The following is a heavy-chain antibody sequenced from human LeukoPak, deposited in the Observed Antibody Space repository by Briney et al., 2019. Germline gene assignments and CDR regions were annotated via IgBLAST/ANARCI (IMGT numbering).Heavy chain of an antibody. J-gene: IGHJ4*02. V-gene: IGHV3-23*01. CDR2: ISGGSGST. D-gene: IGHD3-22*01. Sequence: GGSLRLSCAASGFTFSSYAMSWVRQAPGKGLAWVSTISGGSGSTYCADSVKGRFTISRDNSKNTLYLQMNSLRDENTAVYYCAKHRFESGGYHSTDWGQGTLVTVSS. CDR1: GFTFSSYA. CDR3: AKHRFESGGYHSTD.